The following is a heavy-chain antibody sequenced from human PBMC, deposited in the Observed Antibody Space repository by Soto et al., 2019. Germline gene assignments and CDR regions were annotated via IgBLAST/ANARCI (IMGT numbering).Heavy chain of an antibody. Sequence: SETLSLTCAVYGGSFSGYYWTWIRQPPGTGLEWIGEINHSGSTNYNPSLKSRVTISVDTSKNQFSLKLTSVTAADTAVYYCARETYGDYVGYFDPWGQGIPVTVSS. CDR2: INHSGST. CDR3: ARETYGDYVGYFDP. J-gene: IGHJ5*02. CDR1: GGSFSGYY. D-gene: IGHD4-17*01. V-gene: IGHV4-34*01.